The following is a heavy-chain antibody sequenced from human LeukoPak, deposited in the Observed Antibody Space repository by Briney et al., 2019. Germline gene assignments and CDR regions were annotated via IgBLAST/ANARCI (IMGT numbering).Heavy chain of an antibody. CDR2: ISAYNGNT. D-gene: IGHD3-22*01. Sequence: ASVKVSCKASGYTFTSYGISWVRQAPGQGLEWMGWISAYNGNTNYAQKLQGRVTMTTDTSTSTAYMELRSLRSDDTAVYYCARSLYYYDSSGYYSIDQYYFDYWGQGTLVTVSS. CDR3: ARSLYYYDSSGYYSIDQYYFDY. J-gene: IGHJ4*02. V-gene: IGHV1-18*01. CDR1: GYTFTSYG.